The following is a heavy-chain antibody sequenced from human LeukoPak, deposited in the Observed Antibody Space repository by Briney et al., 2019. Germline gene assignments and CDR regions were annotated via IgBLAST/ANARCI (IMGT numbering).Heavy chain of an antibody. Sequence: PSETLSLTCTVSGGSISSGGYYWSWIRQPPGKGLEWIGYIYYSGSTNYNPSLKSRVTISVDTSKNQFSLKLSSVTAADTAVYYCARVGATTAFDYWGQGTLVTVSS. J-gene: IGHJ4*02. CDR3: ARVGATTAFDY. CDR2: IYYSGST. D-gene: IGHD1-26*01. V-gene: IGHV4-61*08. CDR1: GGSISSGGYY.